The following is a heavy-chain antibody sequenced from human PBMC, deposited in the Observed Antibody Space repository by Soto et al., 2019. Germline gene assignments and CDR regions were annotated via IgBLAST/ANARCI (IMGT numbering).Heavy chain of an antibody. V-gene: IGHV4-34*01. J-gene: IGHJ6*03. D-gene: IGHD3-9*01. CDR2: INHSGNT. CDR1: GGSFSGYY. CDR3: ASQGLPYFDWSPTPLYYMDV. Sequence: QVQLQQWGAGLLEPSETLSLTCAVYGGSFSGYYWSWIRQPPGKRLEGVGEINHSGNTNYNPSLKSRVTISVDKSKNQFSLKLSSVTAADTAVYYCASQGLPYFDWSPTPLYYMDVWGKGTTVTVSS.